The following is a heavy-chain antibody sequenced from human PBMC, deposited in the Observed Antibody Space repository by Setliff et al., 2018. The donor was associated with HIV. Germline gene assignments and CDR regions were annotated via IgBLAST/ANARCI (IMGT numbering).Heavy chain of an antibody. D-gene: IGHD6-19*01. CDR1: AYSIRNGYY. CDR3: ARETIRSGLPSEAGFDF. Sequence: PSETLSLTCTVSAYSIRNGYYWGWIRQSPGKGLEWVGTLYYDGNTYYNPSLKSRVTMSVDTSKNQFSRNLNSVTAADTAVYYCARETIRSGLPSEAGFDFWGQGALVTVSS. CDR2: LYYDGNT. V-gene: IGHV4-38-2*02. J-gene: IGHJ4*02.